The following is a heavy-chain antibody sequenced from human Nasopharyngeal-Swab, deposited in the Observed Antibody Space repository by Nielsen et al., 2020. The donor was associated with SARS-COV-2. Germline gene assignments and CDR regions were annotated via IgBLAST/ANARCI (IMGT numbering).Heavy chain of an antibody. V-gene: IGHV3-43*01. Sequence: GGSLSLSCVTSGFTFYDYGMHWVRHVPGKGLEWVSLISWDGVNTYYAGSVRGRFTISRDNSRNSLYLQMNSLKTEDTALYYCARGVHYMSYFHTPPSDQWGQGTLVTVSS. CDR2: ISWDGVNT. D-gene: IGHD3-10*01. J-gene: IGHJ4*02. CDR1: GFTFYDYG. CDR3: ARGVHYMSYFHTPPSDQ.